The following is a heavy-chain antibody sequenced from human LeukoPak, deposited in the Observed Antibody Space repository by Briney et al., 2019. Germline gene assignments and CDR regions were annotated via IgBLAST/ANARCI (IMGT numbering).Heavy chain of an antibody. CDR2: ISAYNGNT. CDR3: ERASWVTTGAFDI. J-gene: IGHJ3*02. Sequence: GASVKVSCKPSGYTFTSYGIMWVRQAPGQGLEWMGWISAYNGNTNYAQKHKGRVTMTTDTSTSTAYMELRSLRSDDTAVYYCERASWVTTGAFDIWGQGTMVTVSS. D-gene: IGHD4-17*01. V-gene: IGHV1-18*01. CDR1: GYTFTSYG.